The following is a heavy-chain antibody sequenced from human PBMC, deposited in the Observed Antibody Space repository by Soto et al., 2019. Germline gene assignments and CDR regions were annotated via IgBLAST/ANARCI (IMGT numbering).Heavy chain of an antibody. J-gene: IGHJ6*02. V-gene: IGHV4-34*01. CDR2: INHSGST. D-gene: IGHD3-3*01. CDR3: ARGRNYDFWSGYYSSYYYGMDV. CDR1: GGSFSGYY. Sequence: SETLSLTCAVYGGSFSGYYWSWIRQPPGKGLEWIGEINHSGSTNYNPSLKSRVTISVDTSKNQFSLKLSSVTAADTAVYYCARGRNYDFWSGYYSSYYYGMDVWGQGPRSPSP.